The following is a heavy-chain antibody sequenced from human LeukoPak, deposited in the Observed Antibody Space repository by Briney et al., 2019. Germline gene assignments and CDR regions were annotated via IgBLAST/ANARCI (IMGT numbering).Heavy chain of an antibody. V-gene: IGHV1-18*01. D-gene: IGHD3-22*01. J-gene: IGHJ4*02. CDR3: ARDLGIYYYDTSGSPLADY. Sequence: GASVKVSCKASGYTFTNYAISWVRQAPGQGLEWLGGISVYNGYTSSAQKLQGRVILATDTSTSTAYMALRSLRSDDTAVYYCARDLGIYYYDTSGSPLADYWGQGTLVTVSS. CDR2: ISVYNGYT. CDR1: GYTFTNYA.